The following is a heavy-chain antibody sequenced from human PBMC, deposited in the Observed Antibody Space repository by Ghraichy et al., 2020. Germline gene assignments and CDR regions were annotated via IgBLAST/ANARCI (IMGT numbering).Heavy chain of an antibody. CDR3: ARPYDMWTPDAFDI. D-gene: IGHD3-9*01. CDR1: GGSISSSSYY. J-gene: IGHJ3*02. CDR2: IYYSGST. V-gene: IGHV4-39*01. Sequence: SETLSLTCTVSGGSISSSSYYWGWIRQPPGKGLEWIGSIYYSGSTYYNPSLKSRVTISVDTSKNQFSLKLSSVTAADTAVYYCARPYDMWTPDAFDIWGQGTMVTVSS.